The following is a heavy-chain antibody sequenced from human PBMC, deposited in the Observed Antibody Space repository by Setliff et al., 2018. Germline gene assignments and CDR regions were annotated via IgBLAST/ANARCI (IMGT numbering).Heavy chain of an antibody. D-gene: IGHD3-22*01. V-gene: IGHV4-34*01. CDR3: AADLGYYWAFDI. CDR1: GGSFSGYY. J-gene: IGHJ3*02. Sequence: SETLSLTCAVYGGSFSGYYWSWIRQPPGKGLEWIGEINHSGSSNYNPSLKSRVTISVDTSKKQLSLKLSSVTAADTAVYYCAADLGYYWAFDIWGQGTMVTVSS. CDR2: INHSGSS.